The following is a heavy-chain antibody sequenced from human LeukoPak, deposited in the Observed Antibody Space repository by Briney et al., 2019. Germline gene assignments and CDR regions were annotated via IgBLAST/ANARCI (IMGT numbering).Heavy chain of an antibody. CDR2: IYHSGST. Sequence: PSETLSLTCAVSGYSISSGYYWGWIRQPPGKGLEWIGSIYHSGSTYYNPSLKSRVTTSVDTSKNQFSLKLSSVTAADTAVYYCAGYCSGGSCYPGHFDYWGQGTLVTVSS. CDR3: AGYCSGGSCYPGHFDY. J-gene: IGHJ4*02. D-gene: IGHD2-15*01. V-gene: IGHV4-38-2*01. CDR1: GYSISSGYY.